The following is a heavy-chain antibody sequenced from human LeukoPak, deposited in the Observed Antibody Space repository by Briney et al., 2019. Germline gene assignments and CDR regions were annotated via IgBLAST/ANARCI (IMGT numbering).Heavy chain of an antibody. J-gene: IGHJ5*02. D-gene: IGHD3-10*01. Sequence: ASVKVSCKASRYTFTGYYMHWVRQAPGQGLEWMGWINPNSGGTNYAQKFQGRVTMTRDTSISTAYMELSRLRSDDTAVYYCARGVVRGHNWFDPWGQGTLVTVSS. CDR2: INPNSGGT. CDR3: ARGVVRGHNWFDP. V-gene: IGHV1-2*02. CDR1: RYTFTGYY.